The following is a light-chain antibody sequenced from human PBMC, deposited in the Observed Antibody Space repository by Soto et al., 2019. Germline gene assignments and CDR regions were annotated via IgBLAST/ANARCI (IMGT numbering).Light chain of an antibody. CDR3: QQDYNLLT. CDR1: QSVSSSY. Sequence: EIGMTQSPATLSLYPGERATLSCRASQSVSSSYLSWYQQKPGQAPRLLIYGASTRATGIPARFSGSGSGTDFTLTISSLQPEDFAVYYCQQDYNLLTFGGGTKVDIK. V-gene: IGKV3D-7*01. J-gene: IGKJ4*01. CDR2: GAS.